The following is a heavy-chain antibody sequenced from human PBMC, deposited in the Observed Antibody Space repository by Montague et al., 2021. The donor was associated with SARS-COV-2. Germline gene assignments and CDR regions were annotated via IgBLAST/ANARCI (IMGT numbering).Heavy chain of an antibody. J-gene: IGHJ4*02. CDR3: ARDPYYDILTGYYNY. CDR2: IKQDGSEK. CDR1: GFTFSSYW. Sequence: SLRLSCAASGFTFSSYWMSLVRQAPGKGLEWVAHIKQDGSEKYYVDSVKGRFTISRDNAKNSLYLQMNSLRAEDTAVYYCARDPYYDILTGYYNYWGQGTLVTVSS. V-gene: IGHV3-7*01. D-gene: IGHD3-9*01.